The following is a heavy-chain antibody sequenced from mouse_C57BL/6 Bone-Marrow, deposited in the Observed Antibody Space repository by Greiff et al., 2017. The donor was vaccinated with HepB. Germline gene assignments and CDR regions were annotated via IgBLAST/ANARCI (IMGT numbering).Heavy chain of an antibody. J-gene: IGHJ4*01. Sequence: VKLVESGPGLVQPSQSLSITCTVSGFSLTSYGVHWVRQSPGKGLEWLGVIWSGGSTDYNAAFISRLSISKDNSKSQVFFKMNSLQADDTAIYYCARGPLYYGNHYYSMDYWGQGTSVTVSS. CDR1: GFSLTSYG. CDR2: IWSGGST. V-gene: IGHV2-2*01. D-gene: IGHD2-1*01. CDR3: ARGPLYYGNHYYSMDY.